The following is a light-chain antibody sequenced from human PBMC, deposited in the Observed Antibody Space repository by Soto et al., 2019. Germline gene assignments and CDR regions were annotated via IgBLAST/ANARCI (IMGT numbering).Light chain of an antibody. J-gene: IGKJ5*01. CDR3: QQYGSSLIT. V-gene: IGKV3-20*01. Sequence: ENVLTQSPGTLSLSPGERATLSCRASQSVSSNYLAWYQQKPGQAPRLLIYGASSRATGIPDRFSGSGSGTDFTLTISRLEPEDFAVYYCQQYGSSLITFCQGTRLEIK. CDR1: QSVSSNY. CDR2: GAS.